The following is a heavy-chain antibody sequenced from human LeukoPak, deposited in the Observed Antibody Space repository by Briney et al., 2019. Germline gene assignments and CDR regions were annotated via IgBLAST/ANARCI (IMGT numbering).Heavy chain of an antibody. Sequence: GGSLRLSCAASGFSFSKSSMLWFRQAPGKGLEWVSAISGSGGSTYYADSVKGRFTISRDNSKNTLYLQMNSLRAEDTAVYYCAKDRGLLFGEFHDYWGQGTLVTVSS. V-gene: IGHV3-23*01. CDR2: ISGSGGST. CDR1: GFSFSKSS. D-gene: IGHD3-10*02. CDR3: AKDRGLLFGEFHDY. J-gene: IGHJ4*02.